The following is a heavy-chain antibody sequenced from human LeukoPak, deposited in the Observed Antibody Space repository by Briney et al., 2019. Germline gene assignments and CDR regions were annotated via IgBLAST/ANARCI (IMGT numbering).Heavy chain of an antibody. V-gene: IGHV3-74*01. CDR1: GFTFSSYW. CDR2: SKSDGSST. D-gene: IGHD3-10*01. CDR3: ATGNGHAFNI. Sequence: GGTLRLSCAASGFTFSSYWMNWVGEAPGKGLGEVSSSKSDGSSTSYADSVKGRLTISRDNARNTLYLQMNSLRTEDTAVYYCATGNGHAFNIWGKVTMVTVSA. J-gene: IGHJ3*02.